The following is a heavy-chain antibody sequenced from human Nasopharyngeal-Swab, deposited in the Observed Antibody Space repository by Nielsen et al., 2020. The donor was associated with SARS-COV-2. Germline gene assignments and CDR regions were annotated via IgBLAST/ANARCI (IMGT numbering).Heavy chain of an antibody. Sequence: GESLKISCAASGFTFSSYGMHWVRQAPGKGLEWVAVISYDGSNKYYADSVKGRFTISRDNSKNTLYLQMNSLRAEDTAVYYCAKDQDDGYYLYYYMDVWGKGTTVTVSS. CDR1: GFTFSSYG. D-gene: IGHD2-15*01. J-gene: IGHJ6*03. CDR2: ISYDGSNK. V-gene: IGHV3-30*18. CDR3: AKDQDDGYYLYYYMDV.